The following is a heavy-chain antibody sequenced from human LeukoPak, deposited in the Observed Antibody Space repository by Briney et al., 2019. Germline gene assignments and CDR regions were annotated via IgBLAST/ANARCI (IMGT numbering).Heavy chain of an antibody. V-gene: IGHV3-23*01. D-gene: IGHD4-17*01. J-gene: IGHJ4*02. Sequence: GGSLRLSCAASGFIFNNYGLIWVRQAPGKGLEWVSAISNDGGGTQYADFVEGRFTISRDNSKNTLYLQMNSLRAEDTAVYYCAKDGQYGDYGEFYFDYWGQGTLVTVSS. CDR1: GFIFNNYG. CDR2: ISNDGGGT. CDR3: AKDGQYGDYGEFYFDY.